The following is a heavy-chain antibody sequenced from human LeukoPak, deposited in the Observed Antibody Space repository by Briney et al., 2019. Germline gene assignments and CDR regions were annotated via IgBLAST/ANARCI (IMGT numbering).Heavy chain of an antibody. CDR2: IYYSGST. Sequence: PSETLSLTCTVSGGSISSYYWSWIRQPPGKGLEWIGYIYYSGSTNYNPSLKSRVTISVDTSKNQFSLKLSSVTAADTAVYYCARTSQLWFGELSQPFDYWGQGTLVTVSS. J-gene: IGHJ4*02. V-gene: IGHV4-59*08. D-gene: IGHD3-10*01. CDR1: GGSISSYY. CDR3: ARTSQLWFGELSQPFDY.